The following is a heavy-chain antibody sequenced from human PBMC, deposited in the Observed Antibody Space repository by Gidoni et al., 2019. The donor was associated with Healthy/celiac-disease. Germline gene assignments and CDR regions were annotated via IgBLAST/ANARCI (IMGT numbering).Heavy chain of an antibody. V-gene: IGHV3-30*03. CDR1: GFTFSSYG. CDR2: ISYDGSNK. J-gene: IGHJ4*02. Sequence: QVQLVESGGGVVPPGRSLRLSCASSGFTFSSYGMHWVRQAPGNGLEWVSVISYDGSNKYYADSVKGRFTIARDNSKNTLYLQMNSLRAEDTAGYYCARGKAVAGKREFDYCGQGTLVTVSS. CDR3: ARGKAVAGKREFDY. D-gene: IGHD6-19*01.